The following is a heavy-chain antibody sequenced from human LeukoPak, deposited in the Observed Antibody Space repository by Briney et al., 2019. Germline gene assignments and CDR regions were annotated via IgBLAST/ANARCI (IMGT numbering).Heavy chain of an antibody. Sequence: SETLSLTCAVYGGSFSGYYWSWIRQPPGKGLEWIGEINHSGSTNYNPSLKSRVTISVDTSKNQFSLKLSSVTAADTAVYYCAGAVYGGNSGFDPWGQGTLVTVSS. CDR2: INHSGST. J-gene: IGHJ5*02. CDR3: AGAVYGGNSGFDP. V-gene: IGHV4-34*01. CDR1: GGSFSGYY. D-gene: IGHD4-23*01.